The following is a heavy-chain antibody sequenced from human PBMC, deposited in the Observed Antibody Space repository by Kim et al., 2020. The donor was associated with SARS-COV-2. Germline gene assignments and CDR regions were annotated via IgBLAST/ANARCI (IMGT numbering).Heavy chain of an antibody. J-gene: IGHJ4*02. D-gene: IGHD6-19*01. V-gene: IGHV3-53*01. Sequence: GGSLRLSCAASGFTVSSNYMSWVRQAPGKGLEWVSVIYSGGSTYYADSVKGRFTISRDNSKNTLYLQMNSLRAEDTAVYYCARGYSSGWYYFDYWGQGTLVTVSS. CDR1: GFTVSSNY. CDR2: IYSGGST. CDR3: ARGYSSGWYYFDY.